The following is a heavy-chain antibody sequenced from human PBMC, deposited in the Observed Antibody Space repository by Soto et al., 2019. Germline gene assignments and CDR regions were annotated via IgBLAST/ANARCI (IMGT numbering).Heavy chain of an antibody. D-gene: IGHD2-2*01. CDR1: GGSISNSNW. CDR3: ASTRDYW. V-gene: IGHV4-4*02. CDR2: IYHSGST. Sequence: QVQLQESGPGLVKPSGTLSLTCAVSGGSISNSNWWSWVRQPPGKGLEWIGEIYHSGSTNYNPSLKNRLTMSVNKSMNHFSLRVTSXXXXXXXXXXCASTRDYW. J-gene: IGHJ2*01.